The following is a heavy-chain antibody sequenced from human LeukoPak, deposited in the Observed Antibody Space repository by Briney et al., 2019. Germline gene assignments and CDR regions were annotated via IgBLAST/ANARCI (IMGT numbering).Heavy chain of an antibody. Sequence: SAPTLVKPTQTLTLTCTFSGFSLSTSGVGVGWIRQPPGKALEWLALIFWDDDKRYSPSLKSRLTITKDTSKNQVVLTMTNVDPVDTATYYCARLPWVAGPWGQGTLVTVSS. D-gene: IGHD2-15*01. CDR3: ARLPWVAGP. V-gene: IGHV2-5*02. CDR2: IFWDDDK. CDR1: GFSLSTSGVG. J-gene: IGHJ5*02.